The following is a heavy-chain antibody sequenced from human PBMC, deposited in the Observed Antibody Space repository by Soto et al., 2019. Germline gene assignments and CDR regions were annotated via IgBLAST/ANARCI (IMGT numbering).Heavy chain of an antibody. V-gene: IGHV4-4*07. CDR1: GDSIGNFY. CDR3: ARGMGRYFDL. Sequence: SETLSLTCTVSGDSIGNFYWSWIRQPAGKGLESIGRLSTSGRTNYSPSLQSRVTMSLDTSKNRFSLRLTSVSAADTAVYFCARGMGRYFDLWGRGALVTVSS. J-gene: IGHJ2*01. D-gene: IGHD2-8*01. CDR2: LSTSGRT.